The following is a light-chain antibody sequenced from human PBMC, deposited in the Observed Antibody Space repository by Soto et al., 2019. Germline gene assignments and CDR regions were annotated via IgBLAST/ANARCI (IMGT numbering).Light chain of an antibody. CDR1: QGISSY. CDR2: AAS. V-gene: IGKV1-9*01. J-gene: IGKJ1*01. Sequence: IQFAPSPSSLSASVVERGTITCRASQGISSYLAWYQQKPGKAPKLLIYAASTLQSGVPSRFSGSGSGTDFTLTISSLQPEDFATYYCQQSWTFGQGTKVE. CDR3: QQSWT.